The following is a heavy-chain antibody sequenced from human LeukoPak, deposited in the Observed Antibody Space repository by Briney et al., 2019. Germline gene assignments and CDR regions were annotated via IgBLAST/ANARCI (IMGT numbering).Heavy chain of an antibody. D-gene: IGHD6-6*01. CDR3: ARGASPDF. Sequence: SETLSLTCTVSGGSISNYYWSWIRQPPGKGLEWIGYIFYRGSTNYNPSLKSRVTMSLDTSKSHFSLKLSSVTAADTAVYYCARGASPDFWGQGTLVTVSS. V-gene: IGHV4-59*01. CDR1: GGSISNYY. J-gene: IGHJ4*02. CDR2: IFYRGST.